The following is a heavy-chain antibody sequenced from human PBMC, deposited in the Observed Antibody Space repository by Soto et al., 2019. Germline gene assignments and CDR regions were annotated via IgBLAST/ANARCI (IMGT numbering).Heavy chain of an antibody. Sequence: GGSLRLSCAAPGFTFSSYWMHWVRQAPGKGLVWVSRINSDGSSTSYADSVKGRFTISRDNAKNTLYLQMNSLRAEDTAVYYCARAGMYSSPSFDYWGQGTLVTVSS. D-gene: IGHD6-13*01. J-gene: IGHJ4*02. V-gene: IGHV3-74*01. CDR2: INSDGSST. CDR3: ARAGMYSSPSFDY. CDR1: GFTFSSYW.